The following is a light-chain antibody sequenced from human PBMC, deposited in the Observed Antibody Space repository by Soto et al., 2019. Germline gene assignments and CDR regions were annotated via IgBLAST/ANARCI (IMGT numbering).Light chain of an antibody. CDR3: QQYNNWPPDRT. J-gene: IGKJ1*01. CDR2: GAS. V-gene: IGKV3-15*01. CDR1: QSVSSN. Sequence: EIVMTQSPATLSVSPGERATLSCRASQSVSSNLAWYQQKPGPAPRLLLYGASTRATGIPARFSGSGSGTEVTLTISSLQSEDFAIYFCQQYNNWPPDRTFGQGTKVEIK.